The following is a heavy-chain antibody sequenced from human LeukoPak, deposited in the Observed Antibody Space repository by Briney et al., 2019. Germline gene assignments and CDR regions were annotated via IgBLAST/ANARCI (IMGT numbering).Heavy chain of an antibody. CDR3: AKELQAGWYYFDY. Sequence: VRSLRLSCAASGFTFSSDGTRCVRQAPGKGREWVAVIWNDGSNKYYADSVKGRFTISIDNSKNTLYLQMNSLRAEDTAVYYCAKELQAGWYYFDYWGQGTLVTVSS. CDR1: GFTFSSDG. J-gene: IGHJ4*02. CDR2: IWNDGSNK. D-gene: IGHD6-19*01. V-gene: IGHV3-33*06.